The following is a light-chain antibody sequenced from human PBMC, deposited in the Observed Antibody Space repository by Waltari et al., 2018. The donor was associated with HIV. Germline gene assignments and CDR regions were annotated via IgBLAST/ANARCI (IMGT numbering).Light chain of an antibody. CDR3: QQYYITPWT. J-gene: IGKJ1*01. CDR1: QGISNS. V-gene: IGKV1-NL1*01. Sequence: DIQITQSPSSLFASVGDRVTIPSRGSQGISNSLAWYQQKPGTAPKLLLFAASRLESGVPSRFSGSGSGTDYPLTINCLQPEDFATYYCQQYYITPWTFGQGTRVEIK. CDR2: AAS.